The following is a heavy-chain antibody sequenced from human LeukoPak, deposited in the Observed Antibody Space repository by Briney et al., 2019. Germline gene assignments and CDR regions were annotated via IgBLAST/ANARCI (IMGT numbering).Heavy chain of an antibody. D-gene: IGHD6-6*01. CDR1: GYTFTGYY. J-gene: IGHJ5*02. Sequence: ASVKVSCKASGYTFTGYYMHWVRQAPGQGLEWMGWINPNSGGTNYAQKFQGRVTMTRDTSISTAYMELSRLRSDNTAVYYCARAQEKGSSSDWFDPWGQGTLVTVSS. CDR2: INPNSGGT. V-gene: IGHV1-2*02. CDR3: ARAQEKGSSSDWFDP.